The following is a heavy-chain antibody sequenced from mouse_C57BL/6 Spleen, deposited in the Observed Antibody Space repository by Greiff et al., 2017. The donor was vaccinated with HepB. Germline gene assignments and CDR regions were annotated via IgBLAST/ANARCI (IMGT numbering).Heavy chain of an antibody. J-gene: IGHJ2*01. V-gene: IGHV1-82*01. CDR1: GYAFSSSW. D-gene: IGHD1-1*01. CDR2: IYPGDGDT. Sequence: VKLVESGPELVKPGASVKISCKASGYAFSSSWMNWVKQRPGKGLEWIGRIYPGDGDTNYNGKFKGKATLTADKSSSTAYMQLSSLTSEDSAVYFCARATTVGASGDYWGQGTTLTVSS. CDR3: ARATTVGASGDY.